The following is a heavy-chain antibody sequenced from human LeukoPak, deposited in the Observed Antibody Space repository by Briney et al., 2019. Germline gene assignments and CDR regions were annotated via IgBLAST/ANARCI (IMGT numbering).Heavy chain of an antibody. D-gene: IGHD3-16*01. Sequence: SETLSLTCTVSGGPISGYYWTWTRQPPGKGLEWIGQIHYSGKADYNPSLRSRITIPVDTSKNQMFLKLSSLTAADTAVYYCARFGVDYDMGVWGQGTTVTVSS. CDR1: GGPISGYY. CDR3: ARFGVDYDMGV. J-gene: IGHJ6*02. CDR2: IHYSGKA. V-gene: IGHV4-59*01.